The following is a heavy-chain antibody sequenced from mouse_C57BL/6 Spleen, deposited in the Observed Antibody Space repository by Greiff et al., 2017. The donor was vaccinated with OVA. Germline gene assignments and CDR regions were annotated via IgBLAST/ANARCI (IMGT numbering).Heavy chain of an antibody. J-gene: IGHJ4*01. CDR1: GYTFTSYW. V-gene: IGHV1-74*01. CDR3: AIRGGYDEDYYAMDY. D-gene: IGHD2-2*01. Sequence: QVHVKQPGAELVKPGASVKVSCKASGYTFTSYWMHWVKQRPGQGLEWIGRIHPSDSDTNYNQKFKGKATLTVDKSSSTAYMQLSSLTSEDSAVYYCAIRGGYDEDYYAMDYWGQGTSVTVSS. CDR2: IHPSDSDT.